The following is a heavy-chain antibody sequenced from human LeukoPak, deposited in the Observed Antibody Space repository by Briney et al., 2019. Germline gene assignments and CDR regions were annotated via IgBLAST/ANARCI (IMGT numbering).Heavy chain of an antibody. CDR3: ARRSYYGSGSYPFDY. Sequence: ASVKVSCKASGYTFTSYYMHWVRQAPGQGLEWMGIINPSGGSTSYAQKFQGRVTMTRDTSTSTVYVELSSLRSEDTAVYYCARRSYYGSGSYPFDYWGQGTLVTVSS. D-gene: IGHD3-10*01. J-gene: IGHJ4*02. V-gene: IGHV1-46*01. CDR1: GYTFTSYY. CDR2: INPSGGST.